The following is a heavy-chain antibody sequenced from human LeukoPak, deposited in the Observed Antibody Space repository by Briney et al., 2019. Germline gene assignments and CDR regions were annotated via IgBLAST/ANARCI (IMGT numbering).Heavy chain of an antibody. CDR3: ARREGRRLSVDY. J-gene: IGHJ4*02. CDR2: MNPNSGNT. V-gene: IGHV1-8*01. CDR1: GYTFTSYD. Sequence: ASVKVSCKASGYTFTSYDINWVRQATGQGLEWMGWMNPNSGNTGYAQKFQGRVTMTRNTSISTAYMELSSLRSEDTAVYYCARREGRRLSVDYWGQGTLVTVSS. D-gene: IGHD3-16*01.